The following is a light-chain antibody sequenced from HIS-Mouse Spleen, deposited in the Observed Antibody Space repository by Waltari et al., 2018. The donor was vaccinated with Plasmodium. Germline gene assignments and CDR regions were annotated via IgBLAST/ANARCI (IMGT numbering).Light chain of an antibody. CDR2: DAS. CDR3: QQRSNWPST. J-gene: IGKJ3*01. CDR1: QSVSSY. Sequence: EIVLTQSPATLSLSPGERATLSCRASQSVSSYLAWYQQKPGQAPRLLIYDASNRATGIPARFSGSGSGTDFTLTSSSLEPEDCAVYYCQQRSNWPSTFGPGTKVDIK. V-gene: IGKV3-11*01.